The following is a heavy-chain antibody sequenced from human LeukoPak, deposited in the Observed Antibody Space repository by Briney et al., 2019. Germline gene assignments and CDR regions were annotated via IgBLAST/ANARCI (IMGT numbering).Heavy chain of an antibody. D-gene: IGHD3-22*01. Sequence: ASVKVSCKASGYTFTSYGISWVRQAPGQGLEWMGWISAYNGNTSYAQKLQGRVTMTTDTSTSTAYMELRSLRSDDTAVYYCARLGHTMNYYDSSGYYPLDYWGQGTLVTVSS. CDR2: ISAYNGNT. V-gene: IGHV1-18*01. J-gene: IGHJ4*02. CDR1: GYTFTSYG. CDR3: ARLGHTMNYYDSSGYYPLDY.